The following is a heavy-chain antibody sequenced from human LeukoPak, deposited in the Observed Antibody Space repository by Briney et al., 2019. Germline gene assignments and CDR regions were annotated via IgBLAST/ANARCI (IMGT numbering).Heavy chain of an antibody. Sequence: PGGSLRLSCATSGFTFSSYEMNWVRQAPGKGLEWVSYITSSSSTIYYADSVKGRFTISRDNAKNSLYLQMNSLGDEDTAVYYCARDYGSGWGLAFDIWGQGTMVTVSS. D-gene: IGHD6-19*01. CDR1: GFTFSSYE. J-gene: IGHJ3*02. CDR2: ITSSSSTI. V-gene: IGHV3-48*03. CDR3: ARDYGSGWGLAFDI.